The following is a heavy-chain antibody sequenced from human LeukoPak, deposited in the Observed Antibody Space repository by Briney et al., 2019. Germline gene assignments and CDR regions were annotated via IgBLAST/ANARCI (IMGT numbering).Heavy chain of an antibody. CDR1: GGSFSGYY. J-gene: IGHJ6*02. CDR2: INHSGST. CDR3: ARGDYINSAKHGMDV. V-gene: IGHV4-34*01. Sequence: SETLSLTCAVYGGSFSGYYWSWLRQPPGKGLEWIGEINHSGSTNYNPSLKSRVTISVDTSKNQFSLKLSSVTAADTAVYFCARGDYINSAKHGMDVWGRGTTVTVSS. D-gene: IGHD2-15*01.